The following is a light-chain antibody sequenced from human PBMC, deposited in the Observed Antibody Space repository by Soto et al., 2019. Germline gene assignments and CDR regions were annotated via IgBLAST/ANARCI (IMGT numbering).Light chain of an antibody. J-gene: IGKJ3*01. V-gene: IGKV1-33*01. CDR1: QDISNY. CDR2: NAS. Sequence: DIQMTQSPSSLSASVGDRVTITCQASQDISNYLNWYQQKPGKAPKLLIYNASNLETGVPSRFSGSAAGTYFTFTISSLQHEVTATYYCQHYDNLPLTFGPGTKVDIK. CDR3: QHYDNLPLT.